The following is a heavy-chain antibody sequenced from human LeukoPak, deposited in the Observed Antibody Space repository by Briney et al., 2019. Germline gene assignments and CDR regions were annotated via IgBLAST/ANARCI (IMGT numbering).Heavy chain of an antibody. J-gene: IGHJ4*02. CDR3: ARDRYSGYEVDY. Sequence: GGSLRLSCAASGFTFSGYGMHWVRQAPGKGLEWVAVIWYDGSNKYYADSVKGRFTISRDNSKNTLYLQMNSLRAEDTAVYYCARDRYSGYEVDYWGQGTLVTVSS. CDR2: IWYDGSNK. V-gene: IGHV3-33*01. D-gene: IGHD5-12*01. CDR1: GFTFSGYG.